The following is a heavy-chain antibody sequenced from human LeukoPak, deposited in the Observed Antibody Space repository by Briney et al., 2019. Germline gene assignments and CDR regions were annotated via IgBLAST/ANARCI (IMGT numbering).Heavy chain of an antibody. J-gene: IGHJ4*02. CDR1: GFTFSSFG. Sequence: GGSLRLSCAASGFTFSSFGMHWVRQAPGKGLEWVAVIWYDGTNKYYPDSVKGRFTISRDNSKNTLYLQMNSLRAEDTAVYYCAKEGEIFGVVDYFDYWGLGTLAIVSS. CDR3: AKEGEIFGVVDYFDY. D-gene: IGHD3-3*01. V-gene: IGHV3-33*06. CDR2: IWYDGTNK.